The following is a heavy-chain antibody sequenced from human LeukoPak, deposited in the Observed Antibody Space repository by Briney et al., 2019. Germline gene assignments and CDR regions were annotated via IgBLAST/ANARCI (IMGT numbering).Heavy chain of an antibody. V-gene: IGHV4-31*03. CDR2: TYYSGST. J-gene: IGHJ6*02. CDR3: ARGDRTCSTSCYFSYYYYYGMDV. Sequence: SETLSLTCTVSGDSISSGGYYWNWIRQHPGKGLEWIGYTYYSGSTIYNPSLKSRVSISVDTSQNQFSLKLSSVTAADTAVYYCARGDRTCSTSCYFSYYYYYGMDVWGQGTTVTVSS. D-gene: IGHD2-2*01. CDR1: GDSISSGGYY.